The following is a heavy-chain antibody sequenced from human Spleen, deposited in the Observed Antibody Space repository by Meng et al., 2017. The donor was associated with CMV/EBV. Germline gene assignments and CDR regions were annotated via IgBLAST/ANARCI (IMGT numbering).Heavy chain of an antibody. CDR1: GYTFTSYY. J-gene: IGHJ6*02. V-gene: IGHV1-46*01. CDR2: INPSGGRA. D-gene: IGHD2-2*01. Sequence: ASVKVSCKASGYTFTSYYIHWVRQAPGQGLEWMGIINPSGGRASYPQKFQGRVTMTRDTSTSTIYMELSSLRSEDTAVYYCAKWIGSAVVPGAYVNSMDVWGQGTTVTVSS. CDR3: AKWIGSAVVPGAYVNSMDV.